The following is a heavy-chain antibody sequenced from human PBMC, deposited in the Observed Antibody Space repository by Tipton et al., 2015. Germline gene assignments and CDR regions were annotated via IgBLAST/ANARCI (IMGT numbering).Heavy chain of an antibody. J-gene: IGHJ4*02. Sequence: QLVQSGGGLVKPGGSLRLSCAASGFTFSSYSINWVRQAPGKGLEWVAVIWYDGSNKYYADSVKGRFTISRDNSKNTLYLQMNSLRAEDTAVYYCARDQGSYYFDYWGQGTLVTVSS. V-gene: IGHV3-33*08. CDR1: GFTFSSYS. CDR2: IWYDGSNK. D-gene: IGHD1-26*01. CDR3: ARDQGSYYFDY.